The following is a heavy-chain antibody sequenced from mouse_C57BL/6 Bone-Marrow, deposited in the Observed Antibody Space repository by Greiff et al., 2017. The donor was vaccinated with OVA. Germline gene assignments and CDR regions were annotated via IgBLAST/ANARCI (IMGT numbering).Heavy chain of an antibody. CDR1: GYTFTSYW. Sequence: VQLQQPGAELVMPGASVKLSCKASGYTFTSYWMHWVKQRPGQGLEWIGEIDPSDSYTNYNQKFKGKSTLTVDKSSSTAYMQLSSLTSEDSAVYDCAREEEYDNNKDLDYWGQGTTVTVSS. V-gene: IGHV1-69*01. CDR3: AREEEYDNNKDLDY. CDR2: IDPSDSYT. D-gene: IGHD2-12*01. J-gene: IGHJ2*01.